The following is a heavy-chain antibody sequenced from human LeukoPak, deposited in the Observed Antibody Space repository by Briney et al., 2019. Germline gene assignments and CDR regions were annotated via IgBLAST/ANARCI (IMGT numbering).Heavy chain of an antibody. V-gene: IGHV3-23*01. CDR3: ARPQSSSGYYWPFDD. J-gene: IGHJ4*02. Sequence: PGGSLRLSCEASGFTFSSYAMRWVRQAPGKGLEWVSAISPSSGTFYADSVKGRFTISRDNSKNTLYLQMNSLRAEDTAVYYCARPQSSSGYYWPFDDWGQGTLVTVSS. D-gene: IGHD3-22*01. CDR2: ISPSSGT. CDR1: GFTFSSYA.